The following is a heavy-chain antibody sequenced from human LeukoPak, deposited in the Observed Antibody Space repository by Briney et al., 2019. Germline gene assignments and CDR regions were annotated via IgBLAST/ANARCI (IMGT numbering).Heavy chain of an antibody. CDR1: GFTFSSYS. V-gene: IGHV3-7*03. J-gene: IGHJ4*02. Sequence: GGSLRLSCAASGFTFSSYSMNWVRQAPGKGLEWVANINQDGSAKYYVDSVKGRFTISRDNAKNSLSLQMNSLRAEDTAVYYCARGLMFWGQGTLVTVSS. CDR2: INQDGSAK. D-gene: IGHD3-10*02. CDR3: ARGLMF.